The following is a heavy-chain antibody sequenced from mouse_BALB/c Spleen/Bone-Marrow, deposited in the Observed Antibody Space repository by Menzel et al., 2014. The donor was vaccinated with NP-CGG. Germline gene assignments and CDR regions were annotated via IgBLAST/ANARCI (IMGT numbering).Heavy chain of an antibody. D-gene: IGHD1-1*01. V-gene: IGHV5-6-5*01. Sequence: DVQLQESGGGLVKPGGSLKLSCAASGFTFSSYAMSRVRQTPEKRLEWVASITRGGNTYYPDSVKGRFTISRDNARDILYLQMSSLRSEDTAMYYCARGEVYYYGSTHYFDYWGQGTTLTVSS. CDR1: GFTFSSYA. CDR2: ITRGGNT. CDR3: ARGEVYYYGSTHYFDY. J-gene: IGHJ2*01.